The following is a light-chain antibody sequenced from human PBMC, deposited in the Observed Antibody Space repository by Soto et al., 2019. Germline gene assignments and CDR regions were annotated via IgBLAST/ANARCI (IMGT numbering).Light chain of an antibody. CDR2: AAS. CDR3: QQLNTYPRT. CDR1: QGISTY. V-gene: IGKV1-9*01. J-gene: IGKJ1*01. Sequence: DIQLTQSPSFLSASVRDRVTITCRASQGISTYLAWYQQKPGKAPTLLIYAASTLQSGVPSRFSGSGSGTEFTLTTSSLQTEDFATYYCQQLNTYPRTFGQGTMVEIK.